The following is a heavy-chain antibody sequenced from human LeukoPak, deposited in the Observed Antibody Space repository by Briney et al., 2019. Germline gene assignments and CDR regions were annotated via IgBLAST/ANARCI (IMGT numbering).Heavy chain of an antibody. J-gene: IGHJ5*02. CDR1: GGSISSGGYY. V-gene: IGHV4-31*03. CDR2: IYYSGST. CDR3: ARVFATIFSQYNWFDP. D-gene: IGHD3-3*01. Sequence: SQTLSLTCTVSGGSISSGGYYWSWIRQHPGKGLEWFGYIYYSGSTYYNPSLKSRVTISVDTSKNQFSLKLSSVTAADTAVYYCARVFATIFSQYNWFDPWGQGTLDTVSS.